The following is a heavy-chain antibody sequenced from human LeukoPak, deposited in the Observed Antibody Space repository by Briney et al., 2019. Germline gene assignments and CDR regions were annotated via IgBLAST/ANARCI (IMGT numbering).Heavy chain of an antibody. D-gene: IGHD1-26*01. CDR1: GFTFSSYG. V-gene: IGHV3-30*02. CDR3: ARLLSGSYWSLGHYFDY. J-gene: IGHJ4*02. CDR2: IRYDGSNK. Sequence: GGSLRLSCAASGFTFSSYGMHWVRQAPGKGLEWVAFIRYDGSNKYYADSVKGRFTISRDNSKNTLYLQMNSLRAEDTAVYYCARLLSGSYWSLGHYFDYWGQGALVTVSS.